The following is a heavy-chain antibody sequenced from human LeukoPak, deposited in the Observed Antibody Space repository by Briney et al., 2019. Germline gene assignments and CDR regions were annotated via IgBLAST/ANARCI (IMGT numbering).Heavy chain of an antibody. CDR2: IDTSSSIM. Sequence: PGGSLRLSCAASAFTFSDYSMNWVRQAPGKGREWISYIDTSSSIMYYADSVMGSFTISRDNAKESLYLQMNSLRDEDTAVYVCASEGDSWGPNNLDLWGQGTMVTV. CDR1: AFTFSDYS. V-gene: IGHV3-48*02. CDR3: ASEGDSWGPNNLDL. D-gene: IGHD7-27*01. J-gene: IGHJ3*01.